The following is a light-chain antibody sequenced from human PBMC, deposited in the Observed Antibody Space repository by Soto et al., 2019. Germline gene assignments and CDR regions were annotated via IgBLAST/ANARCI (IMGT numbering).Light chain of an antibody. V-gene: IGKV1-33*01. CDR1: QAISKY. CDR3: QQYDQLPIT. J-gene: IGKJ4*01. CDR2: DVF. Sequence: DIQMTQSASSLPASVGDTVTISCQASQAISKYLNWSQQKPEKAPKLLIYDVFNVETGVPSRFSGRGSGTDFTLIISNLPPEDFATYYCQQYDQLPITFGGGTKVDI.